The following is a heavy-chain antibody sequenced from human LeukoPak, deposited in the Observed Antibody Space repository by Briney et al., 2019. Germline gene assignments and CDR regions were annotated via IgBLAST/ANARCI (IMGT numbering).Heavy chain of an antibody. CDR3: AKVTYGSGTYGAFDS. V-gene: IGHV3-23*01. J-gene: IGHJ4*02. D-gene: IGHD3-10*01. CDR1: GFTFSSYG. CDR2: ISGSGDYT. Sequence: GGSLRLSCAASGFTFSSYGMSWVRQAPGKGLEWVSTISGSGDYTYYADSVKGRFTISRDNSKNTLYLQMNSLRVEDTAIYYCAKVTYGSGTYGAFDSWGQGTLVTVSS.